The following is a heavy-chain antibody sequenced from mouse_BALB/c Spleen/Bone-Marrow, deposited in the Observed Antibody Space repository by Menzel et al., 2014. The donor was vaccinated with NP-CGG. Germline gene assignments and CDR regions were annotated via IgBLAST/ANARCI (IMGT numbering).Heavy chain of an antibody. V-gene: IGHV5-9-2*01. Sequence: EVQVVESGGGLVKSGGPLKLSCAASGLTFNSYGMSWVRQTPEKKLEWVATISGGGSYTFYPDSVKGRFTISRDNAKNNLYLQLSSLRSEDTALYYCARHAYYDQTEVSFVYWGQGTLVTVSA. J-gene: IGHJ3*01. CDR1: GLTFNSYG. CDR2: ISGGGSYT. D-gene: IGHD2-4*01. CDR3: ARHAYYDQTEVSFVY.